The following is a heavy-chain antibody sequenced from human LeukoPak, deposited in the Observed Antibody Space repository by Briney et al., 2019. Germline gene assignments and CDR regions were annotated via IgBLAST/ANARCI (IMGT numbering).Heavy chain of an antibody. CDR1: GFTFSNYW. CDR3: ARDGPRGGFDY. D-gene: IGHD3-10*01. Sequence: GGSLRLSCAASGFTFSNYWMSWVRQAPGKGLEWVANIKQDGCEKNYVDSVKGRFTISRDNATNSLYLQMNSLRAEDTAVYYCARDGPRGGFDYWGQGTLVTVSS. V-gene: IGHV3-7*01. J-gene: IGHJ4*02. CDR2: IKQDGCEK.